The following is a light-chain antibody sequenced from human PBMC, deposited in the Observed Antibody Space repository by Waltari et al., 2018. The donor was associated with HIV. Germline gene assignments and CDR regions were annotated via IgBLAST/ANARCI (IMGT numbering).Light chain of an antibody. V-gene: IGLV3-21*02. CDR1: TIGSTS. CDR3: QVWDSNSDQFV. Sequence: SYVLTQPPSVSVAPGQMASLACGGDTIGSTSVPWSPHKPGQAPLLVVYDDSDRPSGIPERFSGSNSGHTATLTISRVEAGDEADYFCQVWDSNSDQFVFGSGTKVTVL. J-gene: IGLJ1*01. CDR2: DDS.